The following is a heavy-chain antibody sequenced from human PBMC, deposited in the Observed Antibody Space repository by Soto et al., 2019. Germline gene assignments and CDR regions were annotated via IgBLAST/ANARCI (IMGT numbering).Heavy chain of an antibody. J-gene: IGHJ4*02. CDR2: MNMDGNRK. CDR3: EREYSGGWYAGLLYY. V-gene: IGHV3-74*01. CDR1: GFTFSSYS. D-gene: IGHD6-19*01. Sequence: GVSLRLSFAASGFTFSSYSMHWVRRAPGKGLEWVSGMNMDGNRKGYADSVKGRCTISRDNAKNTLYMQMNSVRVEDTAVYYCEREYSGGWYAGLLYYWGQGTLVTV.